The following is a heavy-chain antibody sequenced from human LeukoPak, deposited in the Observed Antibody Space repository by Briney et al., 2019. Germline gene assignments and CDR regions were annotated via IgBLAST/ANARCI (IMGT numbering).Heavy chain of an antibody. CDR2: ISSSGNTI. CDR3: AREVAFDYFDY. J-gene: IGHJ4*02. V-gene: IGHV3-48*03. D-gene: IGHD2-15*01. Sequence: GGSLRLSCAASGFTFSGYEMNWVRQAPGKGLEWVSYISSSGNTIFYGDSVKGRFTISRDNARNSLDLQMNSLRVEDTAVYYCAREVAFDYFDYWGQGTLVTVSS. CDR1: GFTFSGYE.